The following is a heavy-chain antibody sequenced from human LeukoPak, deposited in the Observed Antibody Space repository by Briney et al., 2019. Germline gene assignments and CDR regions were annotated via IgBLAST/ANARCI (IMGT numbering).Heavy chain of an antibody. CDR1: EFTFSSYA. CDR2: ISPSSNTR. D-gene: IGHD6-19*01. V-gene: IGHV3-23*01. J-gene: IGHJ4*02. Sequence: GGSLRLSCTASEFTFSSYAMTWVRQAPGKGLEWVSAISPSSNTRYYSDSVRGRFTVSRDNSENTVYLQMDRLRADDTAVYYCAKNLRTSVAAFEYWGQGTLVTVSS. CDR3: AKNLRTSVAAFEY.